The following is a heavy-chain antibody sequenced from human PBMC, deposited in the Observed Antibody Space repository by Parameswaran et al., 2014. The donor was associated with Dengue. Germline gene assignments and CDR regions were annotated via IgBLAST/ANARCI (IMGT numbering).Heavy chain of an antibody. J-gene: IGHJ5*02. CDR2: IIPIFGTA. V-gene: IGHV1-69*01. CDR3: ASITGTTEGP. D-gene: IGHD1-20*01. Sequence: WVRQAPGQGLEWMGGIIPIFGTANYAQKFQGRVTITADESTSTAYMELSSLRSEDTAVYYCASITGTTEGPWGQGTLVTVSS.